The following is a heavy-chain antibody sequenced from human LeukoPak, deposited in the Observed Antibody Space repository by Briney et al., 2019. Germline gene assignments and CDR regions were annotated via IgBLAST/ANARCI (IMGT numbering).Heavy chain of an antibody. Sequence: ASVKVSCKASGYTFPSYGISWVRQAPGQGLEWMGWISAYNGNTNYAQKLQGRVTMTTDTSTSTAYMELRSLRSDDTAVYYCARDLWSGTYYYYYMDVWGKGTTVTVSS. CDR1: GYTFPSYG. CDR2: ISAYNGNT. V-gene: IGHV1-18*01. D-gene: IGHD3-3*01. J-gene: IGHJ6*03. CDR3: ARDLWSGTYYYYYMDV.